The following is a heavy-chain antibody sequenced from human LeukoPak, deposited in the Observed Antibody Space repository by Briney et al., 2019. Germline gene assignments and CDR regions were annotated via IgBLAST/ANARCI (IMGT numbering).Heavy chain of an antibody. CDR2: ISGSGGST. CDR1: GFTFSSYA. D-gene: IGHD2-2*01. CDR3: ARDREYQLLSLRDFDY. V-gene: IGHV3-23*01. Sequence: PGGSLRLSCAASGFTFSSYAMSWVRQAPGKGLEWVSAISGSGGSTYYADSVKGRFTISRDNAKNSLYLQMNSLRAEDTAVYYCARDREYQLLSLRDFDYWGQGTLVTVSS. J-gene: IGHJ4*02.